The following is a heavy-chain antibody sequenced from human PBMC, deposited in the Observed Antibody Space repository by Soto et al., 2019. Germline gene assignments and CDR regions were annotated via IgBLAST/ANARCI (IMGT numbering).Heavy chain of an antibody. Sequence: PGGSLRLSCAASGFTFRNYGIQWVRQAPGKGLQWVAIISNDGNHKYYADSVKGRFTISRDNSKNTLYLQMNSLRAEDTAVYYCAKELGNYGTKYFQHWGQGTLVTVSS. CDR1: GFTFRNYG. D-gene: IGHD1-7*01. CDR2: ISNDGNHK. V-gene: IGHV3-30*18. J-gene: IGHJ1*01. CDR3: AKELGNYGTKYFQH.